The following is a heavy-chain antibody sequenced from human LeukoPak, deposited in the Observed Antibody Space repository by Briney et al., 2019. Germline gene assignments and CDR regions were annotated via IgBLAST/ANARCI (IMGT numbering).Heavy chain of an antibody. V-gene: IGHV3-23*01. CDR2: ISGSGGST. D-gene: IGHD5-18*01. J-gene: IGHJ4*02. Sequence: GGSLRLSCAASGFTFSSYAMSWVRQAPGKGLEWVLAISGSGGSTYYADSVKGRFTISRDNSKNTLYLQMNSLRAEDTAVYYCAIHGYSYGYFDYWGQGTLVTVSS. CDR3: AIHGYSYGYFDY. CDR1: GFTFSSYA.